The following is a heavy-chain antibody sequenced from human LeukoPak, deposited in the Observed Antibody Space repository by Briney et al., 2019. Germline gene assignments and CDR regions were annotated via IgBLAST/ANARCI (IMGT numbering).Heavy chain of an antibody. V-gene: IGHV3-66*01. CDR2: IYSGGST. J-gene: IGHJ4*02. CDR1: GFTVSTNY. Sequence: GGSLRLSCAASGFTVSTNYMTWVRQAPGKGLEWVSVIYSGGSTYYADSVKGRFTISRDNSKNTLYLQMNSLRVEDTAVYYCASSLGTAMVPIFDYWGQGTLVTVSS. D-gene: IGHD5-18*01. CDR3: ASSLGTAMVPIFDY.